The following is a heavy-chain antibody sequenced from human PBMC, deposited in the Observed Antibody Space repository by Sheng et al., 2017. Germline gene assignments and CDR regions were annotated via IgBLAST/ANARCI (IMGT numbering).Heavy chain of an antibody. J-gene: IGHJ4*02. Sequence: QVQLVESGGGVVQPGRSVRLSCAASGFKFRTYGMHWARQAPGKGLEWVAAIWHDGSNKYYADSVKGRFTISRDNSKNTLYLQVNSLRTVDTALYYCTGYGDYFEFWGQGALVSVSS. V-gene: IGHV3-33*01. D-gene: IGHD4-17*01. CDR1: GFKFRTYG. CDR2: IWHDGSNK. CDR3: TGYGDYFEF.